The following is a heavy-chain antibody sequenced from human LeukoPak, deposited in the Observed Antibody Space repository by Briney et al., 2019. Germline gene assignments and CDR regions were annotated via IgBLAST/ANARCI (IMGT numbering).Heavy chain of an antibody. CDR2: IYHSGST. V-gene: IGHV4-4*02. CDR3: ATSIAAAGIGWRASWFDP. Sequence: SETLSLTCAVSGGSISSSNWWSWVRQPPGKGLEWIGEIYHSGSTNYNPSLKSRVTISVDKSKNQFSLKLSSVTAADTAVYYCATSIAAAGIGWRASWFDPWGQGTLVTVSS. J-gene: IGHJ5*02. CDR1: GGSISSSNW. D-gene: IGHD6-13*01.